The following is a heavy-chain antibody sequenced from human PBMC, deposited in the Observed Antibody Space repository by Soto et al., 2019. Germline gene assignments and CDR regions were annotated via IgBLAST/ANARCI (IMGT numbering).Heavy chain of an antibody. J-gene: IGHJ3*02. CDR2: IYYSVST. Sequence: SQTLSLTCTVAVGSVSSVGYYWSCIRQHPGKGLEWIGYIYYSVSTYYIPSLKSRVTISVDTSKNRFSLTLRSVTGADTAVYYCARAAAIFCGLGRYSLDASDISGTG. V-gene: IGHV4-31*03. CDR3: ARAAAIFCGLGRYSLDASDI. D-gene: IGHD3-3*01. CDR1: VGSVSSVGYY.